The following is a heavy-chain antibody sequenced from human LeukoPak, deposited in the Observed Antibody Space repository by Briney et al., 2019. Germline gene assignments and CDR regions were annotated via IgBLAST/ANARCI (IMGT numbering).Heavy chain of an antibody. D-gene: IGHD3-22*01. CDR2: IKQDGSEE. CDR1: GFTFSSYW. Sequence: GGSLRLSCAASGFTFSSYWMSWVRQAPGKGLEWVANIKQDGSEEYYVDSVKGRFTISRDNAKNSLYLQMNSLRAEDTAVYYCARGGAYYYDSSGYYETYYFDYWGQGTLVTVSS. CDR3: ARGGAYYYDSSGYYETYYFDY. J-gene: IGHJ4*02. V-gene: IGHV3-7*01.